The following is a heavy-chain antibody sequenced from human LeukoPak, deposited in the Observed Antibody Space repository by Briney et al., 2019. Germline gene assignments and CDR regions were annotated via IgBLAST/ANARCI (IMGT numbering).Heavy chain of an antibody. Sequence: SETLSLTCTVSGGSISSGSYYWSWIRQPPGKGLEWIGYIYYSGSTNYNPSLKSRVTISVDTSKNQFSLKLSSVTAADTAVYYCARERVPGYYGSGSYYWRDHDAFDIWGQGTMVTVSS. CDR2: IYYSGST. J-gene: IGHJ3*02. D-gene: IGHD3-10*01. V-gene: IGHV4-61*01. CDR1: GGSISSGSYY. CDR3: ARERVPGYYGSGSYYWRDHDAFDI.